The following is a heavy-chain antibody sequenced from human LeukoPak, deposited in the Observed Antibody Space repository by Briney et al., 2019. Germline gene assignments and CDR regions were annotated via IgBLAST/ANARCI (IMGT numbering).Heavy chain of an antibody. J-gene: IGHJ3*02. CDR1: GRSFSGDY. V-gene: IGHV4-34*01. CDR2: INHSGST. D-gene: IGHD3-3*01. Sequence: PSETLSLTCVVYGRSFSGDYWSWIRQPPGKGLEWIGEINHSGSTNYNPSLKSRVTISVDTSKNQFSLKLSSVTAADTAVYYCARGSGVTIFGVVKRENAFDIWGQGTMVTVSS. CDR3: ARGSGVTIFGVVKRENAFDI.